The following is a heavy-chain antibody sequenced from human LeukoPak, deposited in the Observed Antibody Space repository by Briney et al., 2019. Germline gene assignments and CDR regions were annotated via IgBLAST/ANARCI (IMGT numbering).Heavy chain of an antibody. Sequence: GESLRLSCAASGFTFSSYAMSWVRQAPGKGLEWVSAISGSGGSTYYADSVKGRFTISRDNSKNTLYLQMNSLRAEDTAVYYCEKWAAAVGWFDPWGQGTLVTVSS. CDR3: EKWAAAVGWFDP. J-gene: IGHJ5*02. CDR2: ISGSGGST. CDR1: GFTFSSYA. D-gene: IGHD6-13*01. V-gene: IGHV3-23*01.